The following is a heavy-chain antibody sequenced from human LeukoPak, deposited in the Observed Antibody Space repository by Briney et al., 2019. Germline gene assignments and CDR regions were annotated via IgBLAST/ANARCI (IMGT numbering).Heavy chain of an antibody. Sequence: SETLSLTCSVSDGYIGSYYWHWIRQPPGKGLEWIGYISNGGVTTYSPSLQSRVTISVDTSNNQFSLKVASLTAADTAVYYCARERTRVTGWDLWGQGTLVTVSS. J-gene: IGHJ5*02. V-gene: IGHV4-59*13. CDR1: DGYIGSYY. D-gene: IGHD2-2*01. CDR2: ISNGGVT. CDR3: ARERTRVTGWDL.